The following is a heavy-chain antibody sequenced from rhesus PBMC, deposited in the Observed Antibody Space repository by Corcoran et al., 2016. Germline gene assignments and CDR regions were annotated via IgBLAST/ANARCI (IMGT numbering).Heavy chain of an antibody. V-gene: IGHV4-160*01. CDR2: IRSGGST. CDR3: ARDRGSGWPGFDY. Sequence: QVQLQQWGEGLVKPSETLSLTCAVYGGSISSNYWSWIRQPPGKGLEWIGRIRSGGSTNYNPSLQSRVTLSIDTSKNQFSLELSSVTAADTAVYDCARDRGSGWPGFDYWGQGVLVTVSS. J-gene: IGHJ4*01. CDR1: GGSISSNY. D-gene: IGHD6-31*01.